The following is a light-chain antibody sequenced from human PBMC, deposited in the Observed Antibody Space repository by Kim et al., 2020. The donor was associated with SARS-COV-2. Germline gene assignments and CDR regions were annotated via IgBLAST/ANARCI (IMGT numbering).Light chain of an antibody. V-gene: IGKV1-5*01. CDR2: DAS. CDR3: QQYNSNPLT. Sequence: SASVGDRVTITCRASQSISGWLAWLQQKPGTVPKLLIYDASTLKSGVPSRFSGSGSGTEFTLTITSLRPEDVATYYCQQYNSNPLTFGQGTRLEIK. J-gene: IGKJ5*01. CDR1: QSISGW.